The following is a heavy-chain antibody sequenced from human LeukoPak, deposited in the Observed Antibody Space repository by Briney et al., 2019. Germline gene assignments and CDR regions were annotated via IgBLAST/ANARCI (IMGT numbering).Heavy chain of an antibody. V-gene: IGHV3-11*01. CDR1: GVTFEDYY. Sequence: PGGSLRLSCRGSGVTFEDYYLSWIRQAPGKGLEWISYVSSTGGDKFYADPVKGRFTISRDNARNSVYMEMNDLMAEDTAFYYCARGENGSFDHLGQGTLVIVSS. J-gene: IGHJ4*02. CDR2: VSSTGGDK. CDR3: ARGENGSFDH. D-gene: IGHD3-10*01.